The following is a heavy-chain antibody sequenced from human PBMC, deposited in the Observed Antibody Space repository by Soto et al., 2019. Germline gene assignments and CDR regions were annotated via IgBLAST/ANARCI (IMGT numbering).Heavy chain of an antibody. CDR1: GGSLNIGGYY. V-gene: IGHV4-31*03. D-gene: IGHD2-2*01. CDR2: IYYTGKT. Sequence: SETLSLTCTVSGGSLNIGGYYWTWIRQRPGKGLEWIGFIYYTGKTYYNPSLQSRVSMSVGASYSQFSLSLRSVTAADTAVYFCARSGSSTANWIDPWGPGTLVTVSS. J-gene: IGHJ5*02. CDR3: ARSGSSTANWIDP.